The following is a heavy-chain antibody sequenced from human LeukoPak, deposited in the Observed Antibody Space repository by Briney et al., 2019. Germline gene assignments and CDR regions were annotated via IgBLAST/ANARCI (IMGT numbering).Heavy chain of an antibody. D-gene: IGHD3-10*01. V-gene: IGHV4-30-4*01. CDR3: ARREYYYGSEDFDWFDP. CDR2: IYYSGST. Sequence: SQTLSLTCAVSGGSISSGDYYWRWIRQPPGKGLEWIGYIYYSGSTYYNPSLKSRVTISVDTSKNQFSLKLSSVTAADTAVYYCARREYYYGSEDFDWFDPWGQGTLVTVSS. J-gene: IGHJ5*02. CDR1: GGSISSGDYY.